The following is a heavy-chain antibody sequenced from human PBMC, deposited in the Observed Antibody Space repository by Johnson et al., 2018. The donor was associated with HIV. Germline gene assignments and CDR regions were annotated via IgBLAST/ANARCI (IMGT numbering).Heavy chain of an antibody. V-gene: IGHV3-13*01. Sequence: VQLVETGGGLVQPGGSLRLSCAASGFTFSSYDMHWVRQATGKGLEWVSVIGSVGDTNYPGSVKGRFTISRENAKNSLYLQMISLRTEDTAVYYCAREGESLLDAFDIWGQGTMVTVSS. D-gene: IGHD3-16*01. J-gene: IGHJ3*02. CDR3: AREGESLLDAFDI. CDR2: IGSVGDT. CDR1: GFTFSSYD.